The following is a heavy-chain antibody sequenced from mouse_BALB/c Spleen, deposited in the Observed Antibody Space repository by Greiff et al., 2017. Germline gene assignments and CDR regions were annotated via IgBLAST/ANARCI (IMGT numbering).Heavy chain of an antibody. J-gene: IGHJ1*01. V-gene: IGHV3-8*02. CDR2: ISYSGST. D-gene: IGHD2-1*01. CDR1: GDSITSGY. Sequence: EVMLVESGPSLVKPSQTLSLTCSVTGDSITSGYWNWIRKFPGNKLEYMGYISYSGSTYYNPSLKSRISITRDTSKNQYYLQLNSVTTEDTATYYCARIYYGNYDWYFDVWGAGTTVTVSS. CDR3: ARIYYGNYDWYFDV.